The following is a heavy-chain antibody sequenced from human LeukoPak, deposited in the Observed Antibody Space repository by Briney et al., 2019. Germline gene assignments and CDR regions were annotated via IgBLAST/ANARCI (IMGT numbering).Heavy chain of an antibody. J-gene: IGHJ5*02. CDR2: IIPIFGTA. V-gene: IGHV1-69*13. CDR3: ARDCSGGSCYSNNWFDP. Sequence: SVKVSCKASGGTFSSYAISWVRQAPGQGPEWMGGIIPIFGTANYAQKFQGRVTITADESTSTAYMELSSLRSEDTAVYYCARDCSGGSCYSNNWFDPWGQGTLVTVSS. D-gene: IGHD2-15*01. CDR1: GGTFSSYA.